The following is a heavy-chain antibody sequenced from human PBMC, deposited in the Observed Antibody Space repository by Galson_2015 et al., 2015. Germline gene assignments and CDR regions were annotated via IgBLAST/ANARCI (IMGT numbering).Heavy chain of an antibody. Sequence: SVKVSCKASGYTFTSYAMHWVRQAPGQRLEWMGWINAGNGNTKYSQKFQGRVTITRDTSASTAYMELSSLRSEDTAVYYCARDRWVEATIKGVLGYWGQGPLVTVSS. CDR1: GYTFTSYA. D-gene: IGHD1-26*01. CDR3: ARDRWVEATIKGVLGY. J-gene: IGHJ4*02. V-gene: IGHV1-3*01. CDR2: INAGNGNT.